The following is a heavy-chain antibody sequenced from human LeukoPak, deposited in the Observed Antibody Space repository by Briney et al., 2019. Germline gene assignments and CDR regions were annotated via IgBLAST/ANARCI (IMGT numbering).Heavy chain of an antibody. CDR3: GSSGFWSGYKPLDY. Sequence: SETLSLTCTVSGGSISSSSYYWGWIRQPPGKGLEWIGSIYYSGSTYYNPSLKSRVTISVDTSKNQFSLKLSSVTAADTAVYYCGSSGFWSGYKPLDYWGQGTLVTVSS. CDR2: IYYSGST. D-gene: IGHD3-3*01. J-gene: IGHJ4*02. CDR1: GGSISSSSYY. V-gene: IGHV4-39*07.